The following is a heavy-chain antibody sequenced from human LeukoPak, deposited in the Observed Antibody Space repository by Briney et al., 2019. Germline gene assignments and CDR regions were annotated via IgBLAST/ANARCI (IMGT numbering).Heavy chain of an antibody. V-gene: IGHV3-9*01. CDR2: ISWNSGSI. Sequence: GRSLRLSCAASGFTFDDYAMHWVRQAPGKGLEWVSGISWNSGSIGYADSVKGRFTISRDNAKNSLYLQMNSLRAEDTALYYCAKDTGYSSSWSPFDYWGQGTLVTVSS. CDR3: AKDTGYSSSWSPFDY. D-gene: IGHD6-13*01. CDR1: GFTFDDYA. J-gene: IGHJ4*02.